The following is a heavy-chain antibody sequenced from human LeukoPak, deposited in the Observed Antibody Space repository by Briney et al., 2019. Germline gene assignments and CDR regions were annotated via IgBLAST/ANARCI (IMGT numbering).Heavy chain of an antibody. CDR2: INPNSGGT. J-gene: IGHJ4*02. CDR1: GYTFTGYY. CDR3: AREGYGDYEYYFDY. V-gene: IGHV1-2*02. D-gene: IGHD4-17*01. Sequence: ASVKVSCKASGYTFTGYYMHWVRQAPGQGLEWMGWINPNSGGTNYAQKFQGRATMTRDTSISTAYMELSRLRSDDTAVYYCAREGYGDYEYYFDYWGQGTLVTVSS.